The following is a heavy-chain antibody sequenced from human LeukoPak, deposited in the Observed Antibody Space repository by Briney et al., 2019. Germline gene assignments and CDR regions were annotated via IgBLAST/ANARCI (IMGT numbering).Heavy chain of an antibody. V-gene: IGHV1-69*13. Sequence: SVKVSCKASGGTFSSYAISWVRQAPGQGLEWMGGIIPIFGTANYAQKFQGRVTITADESTGTAYMELSSLRSEDTAVYYCASSRGDPIVPYPLDYWGQGTLVTVSS. CDR1: GGTFSSYA. J-gene: IGHJ4*02. D-gene: IGHD3-10*01. CDR3: ASSRGDPIVPYPLDY. CDR2: IIPIFGTA.